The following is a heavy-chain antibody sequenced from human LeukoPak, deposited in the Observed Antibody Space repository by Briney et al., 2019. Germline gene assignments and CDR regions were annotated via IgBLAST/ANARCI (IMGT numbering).Heavy chain of an antibody. Sequence: GRSLRLSCAASGFTFSSYVMHWVRQAPGKGLEWVALISSDENNKYHADSVKGRFTISRDNSKNTLFLQMNSLRPEDTAVYYCTRDGANYDFWSGYSYYYYMDVWGKGTTVTVSS. CDR3: TRDGANYDFWSGYSYYYYMDV. D-gene: IGHD3-3*01. CDR2: ISSDENNK. J-gene: IGHJ6*03. CDR1: GFTFSSYV. V-gene: IGHV3-30*03.